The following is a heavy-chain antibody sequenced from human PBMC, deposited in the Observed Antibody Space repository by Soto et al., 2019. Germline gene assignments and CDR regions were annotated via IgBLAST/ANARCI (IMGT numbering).Heavy chain of an antibody. CDR1: GYSFSNYW. Sequence: PGESLKISCKGSGYSFSNYWIGWVRQMSGKGLEWMAITFPGNSETRYSQSFQGHVTISVDRSISTAYLQWSSLKASDTALYYCARSRYYATTGYYPFYYYYHGMDVWGQGTTVTVSS. CDR2: TFPGNSET. D-gene: IGHD3-22*01. J-gene: IGHJ6*02. CDR3: ARSRYYATTGYYPFYYYYHGMDV. V-gene: IGHV5-51*01.